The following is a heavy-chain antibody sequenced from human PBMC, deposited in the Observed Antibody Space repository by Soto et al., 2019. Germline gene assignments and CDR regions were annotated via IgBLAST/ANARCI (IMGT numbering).Heavy chain of an antibody. CDR2: ISGSGDRT. Sequence: EVQLLESGGGLVQPGGSLRLSCAASGFAFNTYAMDWLRQAPGKGLEWVSSISGSGDRTYYADSVKGRFTISRDNSENTLYMEMNSLRAEDTAVYYCANSDRGGSGHSTFWGQRTLVTVSS. CDR1: GFAFNTYA. V-gene: IGHV3-23*01. J-gene: IGHJ4*02. CDR3: ANSDRGGSGHSTF. D-gene: IGHD3-10*01.